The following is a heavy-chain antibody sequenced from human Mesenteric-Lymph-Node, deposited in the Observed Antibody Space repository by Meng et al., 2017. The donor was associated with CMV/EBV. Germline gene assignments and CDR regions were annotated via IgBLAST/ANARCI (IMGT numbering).Heavy chain of an antibody. V-gene: IGHV3-11*04. CDR2: ISSSGTNI. Sequence: SGFTFSDYYVTWIRQAPGKGLEWISYISSSGTNIYYTDSVKGRFTISRDNVKNSLFLQMNSLRDEDTAVYYCARIGNIYSNAPYLLDYWGLGTLVTVSS. CDR1: GFTFSDYY. D-gene: IGHD4-11*01. CDR3: ARIGNIYSNAPYLLDY. J-gene: IGHJ4*02.